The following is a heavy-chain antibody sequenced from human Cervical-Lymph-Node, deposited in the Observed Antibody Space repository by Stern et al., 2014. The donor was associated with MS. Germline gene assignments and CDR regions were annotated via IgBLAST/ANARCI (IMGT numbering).Heavy chain of an antibody. CDR3: ARPAAARYFDY. V-gene: IGHV3-30-3*01. CDR1: GFTFGRHS. CDR2: ISYDGSSQ. D-gene: IGHD6-25*01. Sequence: VQLVKSGGGVVQSGRSLRLSCATSGFTFGRHSMHWVRQAPGKGLEWVAIISYDGSSQHYADSVKGRFTISRSNSNNTLFLQMNSLRVEDTAIYYCARPAAARYFDYWGQGSQVTVSS. J-gene: IGHJ4*02.